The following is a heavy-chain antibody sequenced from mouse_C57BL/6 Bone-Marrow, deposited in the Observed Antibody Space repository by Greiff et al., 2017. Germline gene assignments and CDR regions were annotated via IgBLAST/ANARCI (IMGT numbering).Heavy chain of an antibody. CDR2: ISYSGST. CDR3: ERLITTVVRGYFDV. V-gene: IGHV3-8*01. CDR1: GYSITSDY. D-gene: IGHD1-1*01. Sequence: LMESGPGLAKPSQTLSLTCSVTGYSITSDYWNWIRKFPGNKLEYMGYISYSGSTYYNPSLKSRISITRDTSKNQYYLQLNSVTTEDTATYYCERLITTVVRGYFDVWGTGTTVTVSS. J-gene: IGHJ1*03.